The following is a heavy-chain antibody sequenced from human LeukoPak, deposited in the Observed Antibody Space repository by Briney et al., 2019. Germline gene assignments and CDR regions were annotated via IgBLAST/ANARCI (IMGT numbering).Heavy chain of an antibody. CDR2: IRYDGSNK. D-gene: IGHD1-26*01. CDR3: AKDPHRVRSGSYYADY. V-gene: IGHV3-30*02. CDR1: GFTFSSYG. Sequence: GGSLRLSCAASGFTFSSYGMHWVRQAPGKGLEWVAFIRYDGSNKYYADSVKGRFTISRDNPKNTLYLQMNSLRAEDTAVYYCAKDPHRVRSGSYYADYWGQGTLVTVSS. J-gene: IGHJ4*02.